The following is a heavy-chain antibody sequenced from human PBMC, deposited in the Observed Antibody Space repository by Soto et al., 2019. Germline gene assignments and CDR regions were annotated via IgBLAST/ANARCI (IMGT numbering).Heavy chain of an antibody. J-gene: IGHJ4*02. CDR3: ASSPRYYYDSSGQVLR. V-gene: IGHV4-59*12. D-gene: IGHD3-22*01. Sequence: SETLSLTCTVSGGSISSYYWSWIRQPPGKGLEWIGYIYYSGSTNYNPSLKSRVTISVDTSKNQFSLKLSSVTAADTAVYYCASSPRYYYDSSGQVLRWGQGTLVTVSS. CDR2: IYYSGST. CDR1: GGSISSYY.